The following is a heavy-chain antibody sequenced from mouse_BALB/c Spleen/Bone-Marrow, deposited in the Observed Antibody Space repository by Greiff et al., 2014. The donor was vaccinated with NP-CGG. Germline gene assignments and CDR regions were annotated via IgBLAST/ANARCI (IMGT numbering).Heavy chain of an antibody. CDR3: ARWDYDDMDY. Sequence: VQLKESGAELVRPGASVKLSCTASGFNIKDTYMHWVKQRPEKSLEWIGRIDPSNGNTSYNQKFKGKATLTVDTSSSTAYMQFSSLTSEDSAVYYCARWDYDDMDYWGQGTSVTVSS. CDR2: IDPSNGNT. CDR1: GFNIKDTY. V-gene: IGHV14-3*02. J-gene: IGHJ4*01.